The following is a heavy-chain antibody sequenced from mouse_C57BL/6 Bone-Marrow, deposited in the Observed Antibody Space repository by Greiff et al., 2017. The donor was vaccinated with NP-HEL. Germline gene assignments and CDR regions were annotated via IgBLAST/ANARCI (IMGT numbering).Heavy chain of an antibody. CDR1: GFTFSDAW. V-gene: IGHV6-6*01. J-gene: IGHJ3*01. D-gene: IGHD2-5*01. CDR2: SRNKANNHAT. Sequence: EVTLVESGGGLVQPGGSMKLSCAASGFTFSDAWMDWVRQSPEKGLEWVAESRNKANNHATYYAESVKGRFTISRDDSKSNVYLQMNSLSAEDTGIYYCTPPYYSNSWFADWGQGTLVTVSA. CDR3: TPPYYSNSWFAD.